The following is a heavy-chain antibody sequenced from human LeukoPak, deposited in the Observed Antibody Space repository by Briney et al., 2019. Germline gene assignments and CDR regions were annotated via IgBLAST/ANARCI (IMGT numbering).Heavy chain of an antibody. D-gene: IGHD3-22*01. CDR2: IDWDDDK. CDR1: RFSLSTTAMY. Sequence: SGPALVKPTPTLTLTRTFSRFSLSTTAMYVSWIRQPPGKSLEWLARIDWDDDKYYSTSLKTRLTISKDTSKNQVVLTMTNMDPVDTATYYCARSISDSSGYYYPDYWGQGTLVTVSS. CDR3: ARSISDSSGYYYPDY. V-gene: IGHV2-70*11. J-gene: IGHJ4*02.